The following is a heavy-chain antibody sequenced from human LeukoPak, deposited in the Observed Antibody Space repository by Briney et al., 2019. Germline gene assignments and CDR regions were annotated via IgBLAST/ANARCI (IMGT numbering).Heavy chain of an antibody. V-gene: IGHV4-4*03. CDR2: VNLQGST. J-gene: IGHJ4*02. CDR1: GGSISTTIY. Sequence: PETLSLTPGVSGGSISTTIYWTWVRQPPGKGLEWIGEVNLQGSTNYNPSLMGRVAISVDMSENHISLQLTSVTAADTAVYYCAREGGLQRPLEYSGPRDLGTVSS. CDR3: AREGGLQRPLEY. D-gene: IGHD1-1*01.